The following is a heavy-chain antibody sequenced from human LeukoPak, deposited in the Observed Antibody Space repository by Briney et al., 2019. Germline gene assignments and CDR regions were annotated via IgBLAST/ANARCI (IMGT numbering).Heavy chain of an antibody. CDR3: ARLTLNITMIVVVNAFDI. D-gene: IGHD3-22*01. V-gene: IGHV1-69*06. CDR1: GYTFTSYD. J-gene: IGHJ3*02. CDR2: IIPIFGTA. Sequence: SVKVSCKASGYTFTSYDINWVRQAPGQGLEWMGGIIPIFGTANYAQTFQGRVTITADKSTSTAYMELSSLRSEDTAVYYCARLTLNITMIVVVNAFDIWGQGTMVTVSS.